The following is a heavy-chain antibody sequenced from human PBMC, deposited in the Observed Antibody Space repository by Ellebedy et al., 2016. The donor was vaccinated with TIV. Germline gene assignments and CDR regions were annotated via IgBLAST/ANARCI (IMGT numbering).Heavy chain of an antibody. Sequence: ASVKVSXXASGYTFTGYYMHWVRQAPGQGLEWMGWINPNSGGTDVAQKFQGRVTMTRDTSISTAYMELWSLRSDDTAVYYCARPFDSGYDSAYFDHWGQGTLITVSS. CDR3: ARPFDSGYDSAYFDH. CDR2: INPNSGGT. CDR1: GYTFTGYY. J-gene: IGHJ4*02. D-gene: IGHD5-12*01. V-gene: IGHV1-2*02.